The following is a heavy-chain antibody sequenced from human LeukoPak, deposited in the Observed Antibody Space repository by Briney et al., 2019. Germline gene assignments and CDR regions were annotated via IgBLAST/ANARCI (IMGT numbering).Heavy chain of an antibody. CDR1: GFTFSSYA. V-gene: IGHV3-9*01. J-gene: IGHJ4*02. D-gene: IGHD4-17*01. Sequence: PGRSLRLSCAASGFTFSSYAMHWVRQAPGKGLEWVSGISWNSGSIGYADSVKGRFTISRDNAKNSLYLQMNSLRAEDTALYYCAKDRTYGDYGYFDYWGQGTLVTVSS. CDR3: AKDRTYGDYGYFDY. CDR2: ISWNSGSI.